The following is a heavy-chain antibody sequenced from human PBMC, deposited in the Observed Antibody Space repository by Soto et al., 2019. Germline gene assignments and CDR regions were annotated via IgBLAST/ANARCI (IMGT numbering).Heavy chain of an antibody. Sequence: SETLSLTCTVSGGSLSSYYWSWIRQPPGKGLEWIGYIYYSGSTNYNPSLKSRVTISVDTSKNQFSLKLSSVTAADTAVYYCAREGGYDSFDYWGQGTLVTVSS. CDR1: GGSLSSYY. V-gene: IGHV4-59*01. CDR3: AREGGYDSFDY. CDR2: IYYSGST. D-gene: IGHD5-12*01. J-gene: IGHJ4*02.